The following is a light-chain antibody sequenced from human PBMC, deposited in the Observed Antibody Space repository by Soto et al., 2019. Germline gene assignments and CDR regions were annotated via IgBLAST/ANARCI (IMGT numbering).Light chain of an antibody. CDR3: SSYTTVPSPQWV. J-gene: IGLJ3*02. CDR1: SSDLGGLNY. Sequence: HSVLTQPASVSGSPGQSITIPCSGRSSDLGGLNYVSWYQQHPGKVPKLIIYKVDNRPSGISDRFSASKSGNTASLTISGLQAEDEAHYYCSSYTTVPSPQWVFAGGTQLTVL. CDR2: KVD. V-gene: IGLV2-14*01.